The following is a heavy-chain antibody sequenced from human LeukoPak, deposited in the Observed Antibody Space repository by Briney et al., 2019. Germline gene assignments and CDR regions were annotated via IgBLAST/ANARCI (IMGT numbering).Heavy chain of an antibody. CDR1: GGSISSGGYY. CDR3: ATSAELLNDY. CDR2: IYYSGST. D-gene: IGHD1-26*01. V-gene: IGHV4-31*03. Sequence: SETLSLTCTVSGGSISSGGYYWSWIRQHPGKGLEWIGYIYYSGSTYYNPSLKSRVTISVDTSKNQFSLKLSSVTAADTAVYYCATSAELLNDYWGQGTLVTVSS. J-gene: IGHJ4*02.